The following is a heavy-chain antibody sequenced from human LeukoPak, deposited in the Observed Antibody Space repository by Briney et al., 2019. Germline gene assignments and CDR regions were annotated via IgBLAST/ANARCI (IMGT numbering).Heavy chain of an antibody. D-gene: IGHD2-2*01. CDR3: ARTRVRCSSTSCYRYGMDV. CDR1: GYTFTGYY. Sequence: ASVKVSCKASGYTFTGYYIHWVRQAPGQGLEWMGRINPNSGGTNYAQKFQGWVTMTRDTSISTAYMELSRLRSDDTAVYYCARTRVRCSSTSCYRYGMDVWGQGTTVTVSS. V-gene: IGHV1-2*04. CDR2: INPNSGGT. J-gene: IGHJ6*02.